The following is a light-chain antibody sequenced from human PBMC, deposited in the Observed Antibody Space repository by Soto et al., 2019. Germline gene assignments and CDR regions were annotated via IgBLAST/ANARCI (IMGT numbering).Light chain of an antibody. CDR3: QQYNSYPLT. CDR1: QSISSW. J-gene: IGKJ4*01. V-gene: IGKV1-5*01. Sequence: DIQMTQSPSTLSASVGDRVNITCRASQSISSWLAWYQQKPRKAPKLLIYDASSLESGVPSRFSGSGSGTEFTLTISSPQPDDFATYYCQQYNSYPLTFGGGTKVDIK. CDR2: DAS.